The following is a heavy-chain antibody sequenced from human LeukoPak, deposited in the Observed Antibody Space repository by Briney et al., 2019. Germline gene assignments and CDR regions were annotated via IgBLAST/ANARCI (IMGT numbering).Heavy chain of an antibody. CDR3: ARDTYYYDSSGYSPSGAFDI. J-gene: IGHJ3*02. V-gene: IGHV1-2*02. Sequence: ASVKVSCKASGYTFTGYYMHWVRQAPGQGLEWMGWINPNSGGTNYAQKFQGRVTMTRDTSISTAYMELSRLRSDDTAVYYCARDTYYYDSSGYSPSGAFDIWGQGTMVTVSS. D-gene: IGHD3-22*01. CDR1: GYTFTGYY. CDR2: INPNSGGT.